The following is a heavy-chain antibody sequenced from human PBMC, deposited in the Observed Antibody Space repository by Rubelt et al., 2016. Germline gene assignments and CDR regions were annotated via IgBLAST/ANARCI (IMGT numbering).Heavy chain of an antibody. CDR3: ARATMVRGVSLNWFDP. CDR1: GGSISSSSYY. D-gene: IGHD3-10*01. Sequence: LQLQESGPGLVKPSETLSLTCTVSGGSISSSSYYWGWIRQPPGKGLEWIGSIYYSGSTYYNPSPKSRVTISVDTSKNQCALKLSSVTAADTAVYYCARATMVRGVSLNWFDPWGQGTLVTVSS. CDR2: IYYSGST. V-gene: IGHV4-39*07. J-gene: IGHJ5*02.